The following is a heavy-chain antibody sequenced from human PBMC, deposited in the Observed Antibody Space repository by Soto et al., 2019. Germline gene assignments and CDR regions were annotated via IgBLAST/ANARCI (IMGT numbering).Heavy chain of an antibody. D-gene: IGHD3-3*01. J-gene: IGHJ5*02. CDR3: ARESMFWSGYYDPGWFDP. Sequence: PSETLSLTCTVSGGSISSSSYYWGWIRQPPGKGLEWIGSIYYSGSTYYNPSLKSRVTISVDTSKNRFSLKLSSVTAADTAVYYCARESMFWSGYYDPGWFDPWGQGTLVTVSS. V-gene: IGHV4-39*01. CDR2: IYYSGST. CDR1: GGSISSSSYY.